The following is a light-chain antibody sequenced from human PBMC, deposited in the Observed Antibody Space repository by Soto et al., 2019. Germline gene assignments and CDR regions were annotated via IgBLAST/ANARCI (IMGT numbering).Light chain of an antibody. CDR2: DGS. J-gene: IGKJ2*01. CDR3: QQRSNKPPYT. V-gene: IGKV3-11*01. CDR1: QSVSSY. Sequence: EIVLTQSPATLSLSPGERATLSCRDSQSVSSYLAWYQQKPGQAPRLLIYDGSNRATGSPARFSGSGFGTDFTLTISNLEPEDFAVYYCQQRSNKPPYTFGQGTKLEIK.